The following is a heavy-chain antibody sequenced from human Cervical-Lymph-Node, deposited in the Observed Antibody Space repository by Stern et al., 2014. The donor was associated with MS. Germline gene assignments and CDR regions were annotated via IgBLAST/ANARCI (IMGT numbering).Heavy chain of an antibody. CDR1: GGSLTSGGHY. CDR2: IYHSGNT. J-gene: IGHJ3*02. D-gene: IGHD3-22*01. CDR3: ARGNRAFYYGDAFDM. V-gene: IGHV4-31*03. Sequence: VQLVESGPGLVKPSQTLSLTCTVSGGSLTSGGHYWTWIRQYPGKGLEGIGYIYHSGNTDYNPSLKSRVSISVDTSKHQFSLRLSSMTDADTAVYYCARGNRAFYYGDAFDMWGHGTMVTVSS.